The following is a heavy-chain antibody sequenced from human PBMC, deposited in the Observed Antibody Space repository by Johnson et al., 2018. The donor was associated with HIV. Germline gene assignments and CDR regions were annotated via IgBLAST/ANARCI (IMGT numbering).Heavy chain of an antibody. J-gene: IGHJ3*02. V-gene: IGHV3-66*02. Sequence: VQLVEFGGGLVQRGGSLRLSCVASGFSVSCNYMSWVRQAPGKGLEWVSVIYSGGSTYYADSVKGRFTISRDNSKNTLYLQMNSLRAEDTDVYYCARFSSYLDAFDIWGQGTMVTVSS. CDR2: IYSGGST. CDR1: GFSVSCNY. CDR3: ARFSSYLDAFDI. D-gene: IGHD2-2*01.